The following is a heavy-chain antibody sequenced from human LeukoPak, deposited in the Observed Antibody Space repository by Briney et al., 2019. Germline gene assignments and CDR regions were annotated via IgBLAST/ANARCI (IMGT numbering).Heavy chain of an antibody. CDR2: INSNGSTT. CDR1: GFTFTSHW. J-gene: IGHJ5*02. Sequence: GGSLRLSCAASGFTFTSHWMHWVRQAPGKGLVWVSRINSNGSTTSYADSVQGRFTISRDNAKKNLYLQMNSLGAEDASVYYGTRSPVGGNWLDPWGQGTLVTVSS. V-gene: IGHV3-74*01. CDR3: TRSPVGGNWLDP.